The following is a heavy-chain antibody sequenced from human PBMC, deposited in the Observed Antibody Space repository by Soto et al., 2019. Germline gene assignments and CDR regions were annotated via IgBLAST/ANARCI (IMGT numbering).Heavy chain of an antibody. V-gene: IGHV1-8*01. CDR3: ARGRGYSDGIDY. CDR1: GYTFTSLD. Sequence: ASVKVSCKASGYTFTSLDINWVRQATGQGLEWMGWMKPNSGSTGSAQKFQGRVAMTRDTSINTAYMELSSLRSDDTAVYYCARGRGYSDGIDYWGQGTLVTVSS. D-gene: IGHD2-15*01. J-gene: IGHJ4*02. CDR2: MKPNSGST.